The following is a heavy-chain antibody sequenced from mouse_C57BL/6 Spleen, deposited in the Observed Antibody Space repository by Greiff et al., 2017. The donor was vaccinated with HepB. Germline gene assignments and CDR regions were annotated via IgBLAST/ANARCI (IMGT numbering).Heavy chain of an antibody. V-gene: IGHV14-1*01. CDR2: IDPEDGDT. Sequence: VQLQQSGAELVRPGASVKLSCTASGFNIKDYYMHWVKQRPEQGLEWIGRIDPEDGDTEYAPKFQGKATMTADTSSNTAYLQLSSLTSEDTAVYYCTTHYYGRKGGYFDGWGTGTTVTVAS. CDR1: GFNIKDYY. CDR3: TTHYYGRKGGYFDG. J-gene: IGHJ1*03. D-gene: IGHD1-1*01.